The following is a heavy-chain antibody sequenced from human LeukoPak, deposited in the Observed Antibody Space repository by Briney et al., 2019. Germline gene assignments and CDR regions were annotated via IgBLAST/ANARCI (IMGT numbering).Heavy chain of an antibody. CDR2: INSDGSST. D-gene: IGHD3-3*01. J-gene: IGHJ5*02. CDR1: GFTFSSYW. CDR3: ARESFTLFGVIIT. V-gene: IGHV3-74*01. Sequence: GSLRLSCAASGFTFSSYWMHWVRQAPGKGLLWVSRINSDGSSTSYADSVKGRFTISRDNAKNTLYLQMNSLRAEDTAVYYCARESFTLFGVIITWGQGTLVTVSS.